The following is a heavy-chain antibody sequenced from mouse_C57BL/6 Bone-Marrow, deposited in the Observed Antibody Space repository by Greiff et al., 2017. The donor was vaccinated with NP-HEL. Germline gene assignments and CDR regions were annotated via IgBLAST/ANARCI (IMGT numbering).Heavy chain of an antibody. V-gene: IGHV1-15*01. CDR3: TRKGRSIPGAWFAY. J-gene: IGHJ3*01. CDR2: IDPETGGT. CDR1: GYTFTDYE. Sequence: QVQLQQSGAELVRPGASVTLSCKASGYTFTDYEMHWVKQTPVHGLEWIGAIDPETGGTAYNQKFKGKAILTADKSSSTAYMELRSLTSEDSAVYYCTRKGRSIPGAWFAYWGQGTLVTVSA.